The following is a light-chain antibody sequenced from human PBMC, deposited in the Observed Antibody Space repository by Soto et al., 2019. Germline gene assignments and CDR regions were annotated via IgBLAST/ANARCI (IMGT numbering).Light chain of an antibody. Sequence: VMTQAPATLSVSPGERATLSCMASQSINNNVAWYQPKVGQAPRLLIYGASTRATEIPARFSGSGSGTEFPLTISNLQSEDFAKYHWQQYKNWTQPFGRGTKVEIK. CDR2: GAS. CDR3: QQYKNWTQP. J-gene: IGKJ1*01. CDR1: QSINNN. V-gene: IGKV3-15*01.